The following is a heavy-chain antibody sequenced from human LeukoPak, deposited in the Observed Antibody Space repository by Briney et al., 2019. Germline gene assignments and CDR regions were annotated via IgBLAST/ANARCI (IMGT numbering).Heavy chain of an antibody. J-gene: IGHJ4*02. D-gene: IGHD3-16*02. CDR2: INHSGST. CDR1: GGSFSGYY. Sequence: PSETLSLTCAVYGGSFSGYYWSWIRQPPGKGLERIGEINHSGSTNYNPSLKSRVTISVDTSKNQFSLKLSSVTAADTAVYYCARAGYDYVWGSYRPYFDYWGQGTLVTVSS. CDR3: ARAGYDYVWGSYRPYFDY. V-gene: IGHV4-34*01.